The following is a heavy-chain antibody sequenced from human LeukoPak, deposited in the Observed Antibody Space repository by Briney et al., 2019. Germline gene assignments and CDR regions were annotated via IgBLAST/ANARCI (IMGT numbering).Heavy chain of an antibody. D-gene: IGHD5-18*01. CDR2: IGTAGDT. J-gene: IGHJ4*02. V-gene: IGHV3-13*04. CDR3: ARGADTYFDY. Sequence: SGGSLRLSCAASGFTFSNYDMHWVRQAIGKGLEWVSAIGTAGDTYYQASVRGRFTMSRENAKNSLSLQMNSLTAGDTAVYYRARGADTYFDYWGQGILVTVSS. CDR1: GFTFSNYD.